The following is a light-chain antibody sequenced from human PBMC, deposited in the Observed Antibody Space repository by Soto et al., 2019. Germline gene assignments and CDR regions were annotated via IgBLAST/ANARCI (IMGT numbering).Light chain of an antibody. CDR1: SSDVGGYNY. CDR2: DVS. CDR3: SSYTGSSTPLV. V-gene: IGLV2-14*01. Sequence: QSALTQPASVSGSPGQSITISCTGTSSDVGGYNYVSWYQQHPGKAPKLIIYDVSNRPSGVSNRFSGSKSGNTASLTISGLQADDEADYYCSSYTGSSTPLVFGGETKLTVL. J-gene: IGLJ2*01.